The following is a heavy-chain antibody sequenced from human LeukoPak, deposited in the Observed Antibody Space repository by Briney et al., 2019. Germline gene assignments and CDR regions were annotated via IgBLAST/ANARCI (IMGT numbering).Heavy chain of an antibody. J-gene: IGHJ4*02. D-gene: IGHD4-17*01. Sequence: ASVKVSCKASGYTSTSYGISWVRQAPGQGLEWMGWISAYNVNTNYAQKLQGRVPMNTDTSTSTAYMELRSLRSDDPAVYYCARDMQGYGDYSDYWGQGTLVTVSS. CDR1: GYTSTSYG. CDR2: ISAYNVNT. V-gene: IGHV1-18*01. CDR3: ARDMQGYGDYSDY.